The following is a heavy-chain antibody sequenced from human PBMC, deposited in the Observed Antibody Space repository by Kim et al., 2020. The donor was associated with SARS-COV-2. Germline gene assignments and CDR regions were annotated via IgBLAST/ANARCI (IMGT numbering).Heavy chain of an antibody. V-gene: IGHV3-7*03. D-gene: IGHD3-16*01. CDR1: GFSFSPSS. Sequence: GGSLRLSCGASGFSFSPSSMSWVRQAPGEGLEWVALIKQYGNEKYYVDSVKGRFTISRDNAKNSLYLQMNSLRAEDTAVYYCAKGNGDYWGQGTLVTVSS. J-gene: IGHJ4*02. CDR3: AKGNGDY. CDR2: IKQYGNEK.